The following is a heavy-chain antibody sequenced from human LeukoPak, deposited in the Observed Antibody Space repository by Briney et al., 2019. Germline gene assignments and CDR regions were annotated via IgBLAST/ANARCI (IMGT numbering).Heavy chain of an antibody. CDR1: GDSISSGGYS. CDR3: ARRIAARPYYYYYYYMDV. D-gene: IGHD6-6*01. CDR2: IYNSGST. Sequence: SQTLSLTCTVSGDSISSGGYSWHWIRQPPGKELEWIGYIYNSGSTSYKSSLRSRLYMSVDTSKNQFSLKLSSVTAADTAVYYCARRIAARPYYYYYYYMDVWGKGTTVTVSS. V-gene: IGHV4-30-4*07. J-gene: IGHJ6*03.